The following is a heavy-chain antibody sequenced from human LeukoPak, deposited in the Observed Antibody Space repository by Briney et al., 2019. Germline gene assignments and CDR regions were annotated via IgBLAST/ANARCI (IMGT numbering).Heavy chain of an antibody. V-gene: IGHV1-2*02. CDR3: ARAPLAARPVYWFDP. CDR1: GYSFTGYY. Sequence: GASVKVSCKASGYSFTGYYMHWVRQAPGQGLEWMGWINPNSGGTNYAQKFQGRVTMTRDTSISTAYMELSSLRSEDTAVYYCARAPLAARPVYWFDPWGQGTLVTVSS. CDR2: INPNSGGT. D-gene: IGHD6-6*01. J-gene: IGHJ5*02.